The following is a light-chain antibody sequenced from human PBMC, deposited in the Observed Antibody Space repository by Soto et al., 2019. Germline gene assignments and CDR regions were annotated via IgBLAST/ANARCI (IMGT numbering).Light chain of an antibody. Sequence: QLVLTQSPSASASLGASVKLPCTLSSGHSTYAIAWHQQQPEKGPRYLMNLNSDGSHTKGDGIPDRFSGSSSGAERYLTIASLQSEDEADYYCQTWGTGIHVFGGGTKLTVL. V-gene: IGLV4-69*01. CDR1: SGHSTYA. CDR3: QTWGTGIHV. J-gene: IGLJ2*01. CDR2: LNSDGSH.